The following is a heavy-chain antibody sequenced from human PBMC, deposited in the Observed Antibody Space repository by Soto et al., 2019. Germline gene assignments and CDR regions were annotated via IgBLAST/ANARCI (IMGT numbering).Heavy chain of an antibody. CDR3: SSARFLVWLLFDY. D-gene: IGHD3-3*01. CDR1: GASISSYY. CDR2: IYSSGST. J-gene: IGHJ4*02. Sequence: SETLSLTCTVSGASISSYYWSWIRQPPGKGLEWFGYIYSSGSTNYNRSLMSRVTISGDTSKNQFSLKLSSVTAADTAVYYCSSARFLVWLLFDYCGQLTLVIVS. V-gene: IGHV4-59*01.